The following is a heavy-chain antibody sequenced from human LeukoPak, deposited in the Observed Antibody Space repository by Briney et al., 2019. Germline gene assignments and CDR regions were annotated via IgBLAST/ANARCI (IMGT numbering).Heavy chain of an antibody. D-gene: IGHD1-7*01. CDR1: GYTFTSYA. CDR2: INGGNGST. Sequence: ASVKVSCKAPGYTFTSYAMHWVRQAPGQRLEWMGWINGGNGSTRYSQKLQGRVTITRDTSANTVYMELSSLRSGDTAVYYCARDDWNYKFTIHSYYYGMDVWGQGTTVTVSS. J-gene: IGHJ6*02. CDR3: ARDDWNYKFTIHSYYYGMDV. V-gene: IGHV1-3*01.